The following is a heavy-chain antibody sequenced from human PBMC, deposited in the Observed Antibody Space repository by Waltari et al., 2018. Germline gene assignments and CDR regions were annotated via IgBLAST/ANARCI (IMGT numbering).Heavy chain of an antibody. V-gene: IGHV4-4*07. D-gene: IGHD3-22*01. CDR2: IYTSGST. Sequence: QVQLQESGPGLVKPSETLSLTCTVSGGSISSYYWSWIRQPAGKGLEWIGRIYTSGSTYYNPSLKSRVTISVDTSKNQFSLKLSSVTAADTAVYYCARTYYYDSSGWTFDYWGQGTLVTVSS. CDR3: ARTYYYDSSGWTFDY. CDR1: GGSISSYY. J-gene: IGHJ4*02.